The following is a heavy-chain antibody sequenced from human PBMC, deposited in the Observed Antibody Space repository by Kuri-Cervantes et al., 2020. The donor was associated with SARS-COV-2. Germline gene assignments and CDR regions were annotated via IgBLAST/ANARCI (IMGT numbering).Heavy chain of an antibody. CDR3: ARDPTTVTTGIGMDV. D-gene: IGHD4-17*01. J-gene: IGHJ6*02. V-gene: IGHV1-46*01. Sequence: ASVKVSCKASGYTFTTYYIHWVRQAPGQGLEWMGIISPSGGGTSYAQKFQGRVAVTRDTPTSTVYMELSSLRSEDTAVYYCARDPTTVTTGIGMDVWGQGTTVTVSS. CDR1: GYTFTTYY. CDR2: ISPSGGGT.